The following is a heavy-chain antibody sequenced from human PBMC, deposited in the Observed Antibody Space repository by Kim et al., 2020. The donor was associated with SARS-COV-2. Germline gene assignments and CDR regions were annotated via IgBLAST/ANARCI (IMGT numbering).Heavy chain of an antibody. J-gene: IGHJ6*02. V-gene: IGHV4-59*09. CDR3: ARGRRGAANGMDV. D-gene: IGHD6-13*01. Sequence: YNPSLKSRVTISVDTAKNQFPLNLSSVTAADTAMYYCARGRRGAANGMDVWGQGTTVTVSS.